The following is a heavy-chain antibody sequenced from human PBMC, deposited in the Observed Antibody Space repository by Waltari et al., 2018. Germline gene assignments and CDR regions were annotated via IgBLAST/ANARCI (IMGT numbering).Heavy chain of an antibody. Sequence: QVQLVESGGGVVQPGRSLSLSCAASGFTFSSYAMHWVPQAPGKGLEWVAVISYDGSNKYYADSVKGRFTISRDNSKNTLYLQMNSLRAEDTAVYYCESIAARIGLDYWGQGTLVTVSS. D-gene: IGHD6-6*01. CDR1: GFTFSSYA. V-gene: IGHV3-30-3*01. CDR3: ESIAARIGLDY. CDR2: ISYDGSNK. J-gene: IGHJ4*02.